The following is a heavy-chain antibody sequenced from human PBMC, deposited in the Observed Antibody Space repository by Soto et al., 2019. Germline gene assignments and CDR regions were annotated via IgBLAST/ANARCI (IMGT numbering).Heavy chain of an antibody. J-gene: IGHJ6*02. Sequence: QLQLQESGSGLVKPSQTLSLTCAVSGGSISSGGYSWSWIRQPPGKGLEWIGYIYESGSTYYNPSLKMRVTISVDRSKNQFSLKLSSVTAADTAVYYCARAHYGDYGYGMDVWGQGTTVTVSS. CDR3: ARAHYGDYGYGMDV. V-gene: IGHV4-30-2*01. D-gene: IGHD4-17*01. CDR2: IYESGST. CDR1: GGSISSGGYS.